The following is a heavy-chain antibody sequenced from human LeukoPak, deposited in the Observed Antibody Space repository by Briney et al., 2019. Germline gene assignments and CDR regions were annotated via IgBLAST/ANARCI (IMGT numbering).Heavy chain of an antibody. CDR3: ARGGSSRFDQ. CDR2: ISPDGSEK. J-gene: IGHJ4*02. D-gene: IGHD6-13*01. Sequence: GGSLRLSCEASGFXFTTYWISWVRQAPGKGLEWVAKISPDGSEKYYVDSVKGRFTISRDNAKNSLDLQMSSLRADDTAVYYCARGGSSRFDQWGQGTLVTVSS. CDR1: GFXFTTYW. V-gene: IGHV3-7*04.